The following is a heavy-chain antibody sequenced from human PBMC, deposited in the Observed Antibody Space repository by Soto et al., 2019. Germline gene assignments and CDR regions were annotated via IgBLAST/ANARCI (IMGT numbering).Heavy chain of an antibody. CDR1: EFTFSGSY. CDR2: IRGGADSYAT. CDR3: AIRDY. J-gene: IGHJ4*02. Sequence: EVHLVDSGGDVVQPGGSLKLSCAASEFTFSGSYLHWVRQASGRGLEWVGHIRGGADSYATSYAASVNGRFTISRDDSKNTAYLQMNSLTTEDTAVYYCAIRDYWGQGTLVTVSS. V-gene: IGHV3-73*01.